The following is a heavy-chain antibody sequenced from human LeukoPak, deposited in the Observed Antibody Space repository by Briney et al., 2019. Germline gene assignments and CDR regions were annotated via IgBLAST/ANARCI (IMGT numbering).Heavy chain of an antibody. CDR1: GGSISTYY. Sequence: SETLSLTCTVSGGSISTYYWSWIRQPPGEGLEWIGFIYYSGSTNYNPSLKSRVTISVDTSKNQFSLKLSSVTAADTAVYYCARVDPDSSSTLEVFDYWGQGTLVTVSS. D-gene: IGHD6-6*01. V-gene: IGHV4-59*01. J-gene: IGHJ4*02. CDR3: ARVDPDSSSTLEVFDY. CDR2: IYYSGST.